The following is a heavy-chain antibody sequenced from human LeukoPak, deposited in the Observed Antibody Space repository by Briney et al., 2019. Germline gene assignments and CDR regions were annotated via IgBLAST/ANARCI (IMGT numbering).Heavy chain of an antibody. D-gene: IGHD2-2*01. J-gene: IGHJ4*02. CDR3: SRDRHCIGSTCYGL. V-gene: IGHV3-11*04. CDR2: ISGSGDTI. Sequence: GGSLRLSCAASGFTFSDHYMSWIRQAPGKGLEYISYISGSGDTIYYADSVKGRFTISRDNAKNSLYLQMNSLRAEDTAVYYCSRDRHCIGSTCYGLWGQGTRVTVSS. CDR1: GFTFSDHY.